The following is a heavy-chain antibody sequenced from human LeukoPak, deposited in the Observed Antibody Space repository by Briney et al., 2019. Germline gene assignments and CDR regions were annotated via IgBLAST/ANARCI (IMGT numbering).Heavy chain of an antibody. D-gene: IGHD3-22*01. V-gene: IGHV3-33*01. CDR1: GFTFSSYG. J-gene: IGHJ4*02. CDR3: ATGYYDSSGYYSGTFDY. CDR2: IWYDGSNK. Sequence: PGGSLRLSCAASGFTFSSYGMHWVRQAPGKGLEWVAVIWYDGSNKYYADSVKGRFTISRDNSKNTLYLQMNSLRAEDTAVYYCATGYYDSSGYYSGTFDYWGQGTLVTVSS.